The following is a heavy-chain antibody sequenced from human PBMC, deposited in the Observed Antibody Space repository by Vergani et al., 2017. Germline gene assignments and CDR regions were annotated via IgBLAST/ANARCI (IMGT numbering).Heavy chain of an antibody. CDR3: AGRVTMVRGVISKYDAFDI. CDR2: IYPGDSDT. Sequence: EVQLVQSGAEVKKPGESLKISCKGSGYSFTSYWIGWVRQMPGKGLEWMGIIYPGDSDTRYSPSFQGQVTSSADKSISTAYRQWSSLKASDTAMYYCAGRVTMVRGVISKYDAFDIWGQGTMVTVSS. CDR1: GYSFTSYW. D-gene: IGHD3-10*01. J-gene: IGHJ3*02. V-gene: IGHV5-51*01.